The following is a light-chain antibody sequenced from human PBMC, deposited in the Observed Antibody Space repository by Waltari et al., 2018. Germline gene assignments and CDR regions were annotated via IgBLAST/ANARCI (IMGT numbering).Light chain of an antibody. CDR1: SNNLG. Sequence: STLTQPAAVSGCTGQRIPISCTGVSNNLGAGYQQLPGKVPKLILYDVYNRPSGFSSRFSGSKSGNTASLTISGLQAEDEADYYCNSYTSTTTPNWVFGGGTTLTVL. CDR2: DVY. CDR3: NSYTSTTTPNWV. J-gene: IGLJ3*02. V-gene: IGLV2-14*03.